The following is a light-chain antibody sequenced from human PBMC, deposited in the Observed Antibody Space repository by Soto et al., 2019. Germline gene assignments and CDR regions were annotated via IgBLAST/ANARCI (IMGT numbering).Light chain of an antibody. Sequence: EIVLTQSPGTLSLSPGERATLSCRASQSVSSSYLAWYQQKPGQAPRLLIYGASSRATGIPDRFSGSGSGKEVTLNISRLEPEDLAVYNRQQYGSSPPFTFGGGTKVEIK. CDR3: QQYGSSPPFT. CDR1: QSVSSSY. CDR2: GAS. J-gene: IGKJ4*01. V-gene: IGKV3-20*01.